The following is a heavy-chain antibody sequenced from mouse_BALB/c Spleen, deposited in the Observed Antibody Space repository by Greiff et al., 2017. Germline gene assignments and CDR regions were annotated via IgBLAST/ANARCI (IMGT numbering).Heavy chain of an antibody. CDR3: ARDDDYYLDY. CDR1: GFSLTSYG. D-gene: IGHD2-13*01. CDR2: IWAGGST. Sequence: VMLVESGPGLVAPSQSLSITCTASGFSLTSYGVHWVRQPPGKGLEWLGVIWAGGSTNYNSALMSRLSISKDNSKSQVFLKRNSLQTDDTAMYYCARDDDYYLDYWGQGTTLTVSS. J-gene: IGHJ2*01. V-gene: IGHV2-9*02.